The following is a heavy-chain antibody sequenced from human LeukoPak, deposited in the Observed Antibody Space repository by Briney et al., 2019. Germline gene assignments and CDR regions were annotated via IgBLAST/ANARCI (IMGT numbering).Heavy chain of an antibody. CDR2: VYYSGST. CDR1: GGSISSSDSSY. V-gene: IGHV4-39*01. D-gene: IGHD3-16*01. CDR3: ARHMKYYYYYMDV. J-gene: IGHJ6*03. Sequence: SETLSLTCTVSGGSISSSDSSYWGWIRQPPGKGLEWIGSVYYSGSTYYNPSLNSRVTTSVDTPKNQFSLKLSSVTAADTAVYYCARHMKYYYYYMDVWGKGTTVTVSS.